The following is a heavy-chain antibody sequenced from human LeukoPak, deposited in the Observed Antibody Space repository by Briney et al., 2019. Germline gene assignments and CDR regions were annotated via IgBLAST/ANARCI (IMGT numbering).Heavy chain of an antibody. CDR1: GFTFSSFE. D-gene: IGHD2-15*01. CDR2: ISRSGSTI. V-gene: IGHV3-48*03. Sequence: GGSLRLSCAASGFTFSSFEMNWVRQAPGKGLEWVSYISRSGSTIYYADSVKGRFTISRDNAKNSLYLQLNSLRAEDTAIYYCARDRVAAPHYYYYGMDVWGQGTTVTVSS. CDR3: ARDRVAAPHYYYYGMDV. J-gene: IGHJ6*02.